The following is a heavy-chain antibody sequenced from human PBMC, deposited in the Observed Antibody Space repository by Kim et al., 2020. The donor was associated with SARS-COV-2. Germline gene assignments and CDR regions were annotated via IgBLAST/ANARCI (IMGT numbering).Heavy chain of an antibody. CDR2: IWYDGSNK. J-gene: IGHJ6*03. Sequence: GGSLRLSCAASGFTFSSYGMHWVRQAPGKGLEWVAVIWYDGSNKYYADSVKGRFTISRDNSKNTLYLQMNSLRAEDTAVYYCARETREDDYGDYFYYYYYMDVWGKGTTVTVSS. V-gene: IGHV3-33*01. D-gene: IGHD4-17*01. CDR3: ARETREDDYGDYFYYYYYMDV. CDR1: GFTFSSYG.